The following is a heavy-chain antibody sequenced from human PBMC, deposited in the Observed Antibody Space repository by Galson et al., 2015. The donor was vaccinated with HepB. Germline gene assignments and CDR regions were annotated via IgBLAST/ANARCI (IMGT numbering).Heavy chain of an antibody. CDR2: TYYRSKWYN. CDR3: ARGDSGFDS. CDR1: GDSVSGNSAA. D-gene: IGHD1-26*01. V-gene: IGHV6-1*01. J-gene: IGHJ4*02. Sequence: CAISGDSVSGNSAAWNWIRQSPSRGLEGLGRTYYRSKWYNDYAVSVESRITTNTDTSKNQFSLQLNSVTPEDTAVYYCARGDSGFDSLGQGTLVTVSS.